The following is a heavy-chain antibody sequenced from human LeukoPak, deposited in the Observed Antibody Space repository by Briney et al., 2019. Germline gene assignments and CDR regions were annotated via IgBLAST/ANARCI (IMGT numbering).Heavy chain of an antibody. D-gene: IGHD3-10*01. CDR3: ARYGITIVRGGKYYFDS. CDR1: GRSISSSSYY. V-gene: IGHV4-39*01. Sequence: SETLSLTCTVSGRSISSSSYYWGWIRQPPGKGLEWIGSIYYSGSTYYNPSLKSRVTISVDTSKNQFSLKLSSVTAADTAVYYCARYGITIVRGGKYYFDSWGQGTLVTVSS. J-gene: IGHJ4*02. CDR2: IYYSGST.